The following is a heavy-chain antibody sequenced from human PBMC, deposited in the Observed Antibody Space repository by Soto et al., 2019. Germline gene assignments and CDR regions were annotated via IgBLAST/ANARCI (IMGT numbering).Heavy chain of an antibody. D-gene: IGHD4-17*01. V-gene: IGHV4-59*08. Sequence: QVQLQQSGPRLVKPSETLSLTCTVSSGPDRSHNWGWIRQPPGRGLEWIGYVYYTGDTAYNPSLRGRVTISADTSTNHISLTLNSVTAAATAVYYCVRQGIDYLHGLVDVWGQGTTVSVSS. CDR2: VYYTGDT. J-gene: IGHJ6*02. CDR3: VRQGIDYLHGLVDV. CDR1: SGPDRSHN.